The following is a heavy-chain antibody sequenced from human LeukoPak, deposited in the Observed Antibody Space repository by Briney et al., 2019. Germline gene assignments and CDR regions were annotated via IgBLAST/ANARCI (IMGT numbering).Heavy chain of an antibody. CDR1: GYTFTDYY. CDR2: INPNSGGT. J-gene: IGHJ3*01. D-gene: IGHD4-17*01. V-gene: IGHV1-2*02. CDR3: ARDTTRVITRDDTFDL. Sequence: ASVKVSCTASGYTFTDYYIHWLRQAPGQGFEWMGWINPNSGGTNYAQKFQGRVTMTSDTSITTASMELSRLRSDDTAVYYCARDTTRVITRDDTFDLWGQGTMVTVSS.